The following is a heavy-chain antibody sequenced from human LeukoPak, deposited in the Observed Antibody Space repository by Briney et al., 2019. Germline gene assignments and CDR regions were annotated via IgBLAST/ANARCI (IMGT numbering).Heavy chain of an antibody. CDR2: IRSKAYGGTT. Sequence: GGSLRLSCTASGFTFGDYAMSWVRQAPGKGLEWVGFIRSKAYGGTTEYAASVKDRFTISRDDSKSIAYLQMNSLKTEDTAVYYCTRGDYSPGPQGDYWGQGTLVTVSS. D-gene: IGHD2-15*01. V-gene: IGHV3-49*04. J-gene: IGHJ4*02. CDR3: TRGDYSPGPQGDY. CDR1: GFTFGDYA.